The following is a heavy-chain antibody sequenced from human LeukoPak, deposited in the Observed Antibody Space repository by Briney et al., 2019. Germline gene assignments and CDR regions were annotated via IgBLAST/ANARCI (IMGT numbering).Heavy chain of an antibody. J-gene: IGHJ6*03. CDR2: IYYSGNT. D-gene: IGHD3-22*01. CDR3: ARGVVTQRYYMDA. CDR1: GDSLSSGSYY. Sequence: PSETLSLTCTASGDSLSSGSYYWTWIRQTAGQGLEWIGRIYYSGNTNYNPSLRSRVTISVETSKNQFSLNIYSLTAADTAVYFCARGVVTQRYYMDAWGKGTTVTVSS. V-gene: IGHV4-61*02.